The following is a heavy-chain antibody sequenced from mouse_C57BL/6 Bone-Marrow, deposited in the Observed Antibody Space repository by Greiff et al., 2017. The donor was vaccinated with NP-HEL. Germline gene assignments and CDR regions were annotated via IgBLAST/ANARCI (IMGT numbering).Heavy chain of an antibody. J-gene: IGHJ1*03. CDR2: IDPSDSET. CDR1: GYTFTSYW. D-gene: IGHD1-1*01. V-gene: IGHV1-52*01. Sequence: VQLQQPGAELVRPGSSVKLSCKASGYTFTSYWMHWVKQRPIQGLEWIGNIDPSDSETHYNQKFKDKATLTVDKSSSTAYMQLSSLTSEDSAVYYCASGYYYGSSYVGYFDVWGTGTTVTVSS. CDR3: ASGYYYGSSYVGYFDV.